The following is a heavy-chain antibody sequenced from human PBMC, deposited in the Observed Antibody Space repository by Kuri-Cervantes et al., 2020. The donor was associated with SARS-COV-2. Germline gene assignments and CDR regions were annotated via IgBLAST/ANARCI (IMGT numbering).Heavy chain of an antibody. CDR2: IYSGGST. CDR1: GFAFSSYV. J-gene: IGHJ4*02. CDR3: AKDTDSLWSGYYTGMGFDY. Sequence: GESLKISCAASGFAFSSYVLHWVRRAPGKGPEWVSVIYSGGSTYYADSVKGRFTISRDNSKNTLYLQMNSLRAEDTAVYYCAKDTDSLWSGYYTGMGFDYWGQGTLVTVSS. D-gene: IGHD3-3*01. V-gene: IGHV3-NL1*01.